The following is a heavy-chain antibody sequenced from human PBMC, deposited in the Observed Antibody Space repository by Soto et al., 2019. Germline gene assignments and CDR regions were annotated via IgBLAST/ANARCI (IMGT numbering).Heavy chain of an antibody. V-gene: IGHV1-18*01. CDR2: ISAYNRNI. D-gene: IGHD5-18*01. CDR3: ARHREGGYTYGYDY. CDR1: GYTLTTYD. J-gene: IGHJ4*02. Sequence: QVQLVQSGAKVKKPGASVKVSCKASGYTLTTYDISWVRQAPGQGLEWMGWISAYNRNIKYIQKFQGRVTMTTDTSTSTAYMELRSLRSDDTAVYYCARHREGGYTYGYDYWGQGTLVTVSS.